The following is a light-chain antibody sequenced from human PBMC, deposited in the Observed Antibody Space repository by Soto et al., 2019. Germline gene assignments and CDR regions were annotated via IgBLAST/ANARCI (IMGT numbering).Light chain of an antibody. CDR1: QSIRSNY. J-gene: IGKJ1*01. Sequence: ETVLTQSPGTLSLSPGERATLSCRASQSIRSNYLAWYRQTPGQAPRLLIYVASKMASGIADRFSGSGSGTDFTLIISRLEPEDFALYYCQQYGSSPWTFGQGTKVEIK. CDR3: QQYGSSPWT. V-gene: IGKV3-20*01. CDR2: VAS.